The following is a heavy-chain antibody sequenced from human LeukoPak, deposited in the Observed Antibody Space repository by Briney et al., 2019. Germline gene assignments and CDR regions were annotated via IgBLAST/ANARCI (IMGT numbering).Heavy chain of an antibody. Sequence: GGSLRLSCAASGFTFSSYSMNWVRQAPGKGLEWFSSISSSSSYIYYADSVKGRFTISRDNAKNSLYLQMNSLRAEDTAVYYCARVRGVGATVAVGNYWGQGTLVTVSS. V-gene: IGHV3-21*01. CDR1: GFTFSSYS. D-gene: IGHD1-26*01. J-gene: IGHJ4*02. CDR2: ISSSSSYI. CDR3: ARVRGVGATVAVGNY.